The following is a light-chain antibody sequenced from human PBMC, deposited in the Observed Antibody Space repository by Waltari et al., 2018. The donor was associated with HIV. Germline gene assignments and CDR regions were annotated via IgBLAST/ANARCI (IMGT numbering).Light chain of an antibody. J-gene: IGKJ4*02. CDR1: QSVLYSSNNKNY. CDR2: WAS. V-gene: IGKV4-1*01. CDR3: QQYYSTPLT. Sequence: DIVMTQSPGSLAVSLGERATINCKSSQSVLYSSNNKNYVAWYQQKPGQPPKLLIYWASTRESGVPDRFSGSGSGTDFTLTISSLQAEDVAVYYCQQYYSTPLTFGGGTKVEIK.